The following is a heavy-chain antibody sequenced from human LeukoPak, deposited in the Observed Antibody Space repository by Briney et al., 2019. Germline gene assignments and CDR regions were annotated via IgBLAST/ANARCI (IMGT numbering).Heavy chain of an antibody. CDR2: IRYDGSNK. D-gene: IGHD2-15*01. CDR3: AKDRGRYCSGGSCYTTHYFDY. Sequence: PGGSLRLSCAASGFTFSSYGMHWVRQAPGKGLEWGAFIRYDGSNKYYADSVKGRFTISRDNSKNTLYLQMNSLRAEDTAVYYCAKDRGRYCSGGSCYTTHYFDYWGQGTLVTVSS. CDR1: GFTFSSYG. V-gene: IGHV3-30*02. J-gene: IGHJ4*02.